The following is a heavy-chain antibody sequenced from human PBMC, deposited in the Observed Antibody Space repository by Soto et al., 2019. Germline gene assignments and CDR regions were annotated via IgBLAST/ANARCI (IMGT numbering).Heavy chain of an antibody. Sequence: QITLKESGPPLVEPTQTLTLTCTYSGFSLRTTGVGVGWMRQPPGKALAWLGIIYWNDDRPYCPSLKNRFTLTIDSSKSQVVLTITNMDPVDTATYYGAHTGGWRCDSWGQGTLVIVSS. CDR3: AHTGGWRCDS. CDR2: IYWNDDR. J-gene: IGHJ4*02. D-gene: IGHD3-16*01. V-gene: IGHV2-5*01. CDR1: GFSLRTTGVG.